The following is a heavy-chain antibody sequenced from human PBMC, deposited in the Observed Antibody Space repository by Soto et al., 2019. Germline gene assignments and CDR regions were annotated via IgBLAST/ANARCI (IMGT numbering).Heavy chain of an antibody. D-gene: IGHD6-19*01. CDR3: TRRAHSSGWYFDY. CDR1: GLTFSRPA. CDR2: IRSKANSYAT. J-gene: IGHJ4*02. Sequence: ERALRVSWAASGLTFSRPAMHWVGQASGTGLEWVGRIRSKANSYATEYAASVKGRFTISRDDSKNTVYLQMNSLKTEDTAVYYCTRRAHSSGWYFDYWGQGTLVTVSS. V-gene: IGHV3-73*01.